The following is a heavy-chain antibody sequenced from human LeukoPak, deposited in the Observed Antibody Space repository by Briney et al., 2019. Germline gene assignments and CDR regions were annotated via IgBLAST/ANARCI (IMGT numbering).Heavy chain of an antibody. CDR3: ARWATSHDF. CDR1: GFTLSNYW. J-gene: IGHJ4*02. CDR2: IKQDGSEK. Sequence: GGSLRLSCAGSGFTLSNYWMSWIRQAPGKGLEWVANIKQDGSEKYYVDSETGRFTISRDNANNSLYLQMISLRTEDTAVYYCARWATSHDFWGQGTLVTVSS. V-gene: IGHV3-7*01.